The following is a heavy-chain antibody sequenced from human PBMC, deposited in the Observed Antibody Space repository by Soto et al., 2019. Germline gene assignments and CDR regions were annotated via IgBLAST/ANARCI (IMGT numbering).Heavy chain of an antibody. Sequence: AASVKVSCKASGYTFTSYGISWVRQAPGQGLEWMGWISAYNGNTNYAQKLQGRVTMTTDTSTSTAYMELRSLRSDDTAVYYCARVGDIVVVVAAKGLDYWGQGTLVTVSS. V-gene: IGHV1-18*01. J-gene: IGHJ4*02. CDR1: GYTFTSYG. CDR3: ARVGDIVVVVAAKGLDY. CDR2: ISAYNGNT. D-gene: IGHD2-15*01.